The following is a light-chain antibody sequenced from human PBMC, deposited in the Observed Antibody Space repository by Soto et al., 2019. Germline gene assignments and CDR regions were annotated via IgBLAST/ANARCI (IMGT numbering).Light chain of an antibody. Sequence: PVERATLSCRASQTVSRSALAWYQQKPGQAPRLLIYGASNRATGIPDRFSGSGSGTDFTLTISRLEPEDFEVYYCQQYNNWPTFGQGTRLE. CDR3: QQYNNWPT. V-gene: IGKV3-20*01. J-gene: IGKJ5*01. CDR2: GAS. CDR1: QTVSRSA.